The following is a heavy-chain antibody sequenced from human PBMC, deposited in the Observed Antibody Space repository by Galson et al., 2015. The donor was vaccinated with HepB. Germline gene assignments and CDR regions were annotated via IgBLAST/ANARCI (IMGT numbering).Heavy chain of an antibody. CDR2: IIPIFGTA. CDR3: ARRTYYDFWSGPKKPYGMDV. V-gene: IGHV1-69*13. Sequence: SVKVSCKASGGTFSSYAISWVRQAPGQGLEWMGGIIPIFGTANYAQKFQGRVTITADESTSTAYMELSSLRSEDTAVYYCARRTYYDFWSGPKKPYGMDVWGQGTTVTVSS. CDR1: GGTFSSYA. J-gene: IGHJ6*02. D-gene: IGHD3-3*01.